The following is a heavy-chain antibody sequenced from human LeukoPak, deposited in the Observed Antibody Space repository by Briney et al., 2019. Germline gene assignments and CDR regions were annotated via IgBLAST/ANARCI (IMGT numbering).Heavy chain of an antibody. CDR3: ARGYCTNGVCFNSYYNYMDV. CDR1: GGSFSGYY. D-gene: IGHD2-8*01. Sequence: SETLSLTCAVYGGSFSGYYWSWIRQPPGKGLEWIGEINHSGSTNYNPSLKSRVTISVDTSKNQFSLKLSSVTAADTAVYYCARGYCTNGVCFNSYYNYMDVWGKGTTVTVSS. CDR2: INHSGST. J-gene: IGHJ6*03. V-gene: IGHV4-34*01.